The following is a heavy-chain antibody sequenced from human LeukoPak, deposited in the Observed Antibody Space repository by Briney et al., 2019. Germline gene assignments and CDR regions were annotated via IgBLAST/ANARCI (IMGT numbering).Heavy chain of an antibody. V-gene: IGHV3-23*01. CDR3: ARRGESASYGDYRFDY. CDR2: ISGSSGLT. Sequence: PGGSLRLSCAASGFTLSNHSMRWVRQARRRGQEWVSAISGSSGLTYYADSVKGRFTISRDNSKNTLFLQMNSLRAEDTAVYYCARRGESASYGDYRFDYWGQGTLVTVSS. D-gene: IGHD4-17*01. J-gene: IGHJ4*02. CDR1: GFTLSNHS.